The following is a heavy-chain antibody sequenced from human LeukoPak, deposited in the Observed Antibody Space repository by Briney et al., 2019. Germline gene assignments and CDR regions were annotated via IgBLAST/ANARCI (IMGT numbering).Heavy chain of an antibody. CDR3: ARGAAGEDYVWGSYTLYYFDY. V-gene: IGHV1-8*03. D-gene: IGHD3-16*01. CDR1: GYTFTSYD. CDR2: MNPNNGNT. Sequence: ASVKVSCKASGYTFTSYDINWVRQATGQGLEWMGWMNPNNGNTGYAQKFQGRVTITRNTSVSTAYMELSSLRSEDTAVYYCARGAAGEDYVWGSYTLYYFDYWGQGTLVTVSS. J-gene: IGHJ4*02.